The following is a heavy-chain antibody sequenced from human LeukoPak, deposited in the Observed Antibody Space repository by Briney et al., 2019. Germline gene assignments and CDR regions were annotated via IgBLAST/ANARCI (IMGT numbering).Heavy chain of an antibody. D-gene: IGHD2-2*01. CDR1: GGSISPYH. V-gene: IGHV4-59*01. Sequence: SETLSLTCTVSGGSISPYHWSWIRQPPGKGLEWIGYVYYSGSTSYNPSLRSRVTISVDTSKNQFSLKLSSVTAADTAVYYCARVGGPYCSNTSCYRFDPWGQGILVTVSS. J-gene: IGHJ5*02. CDR2: VYYSGST. CDR3: ARVGGPYCSNTSCYRFDP.